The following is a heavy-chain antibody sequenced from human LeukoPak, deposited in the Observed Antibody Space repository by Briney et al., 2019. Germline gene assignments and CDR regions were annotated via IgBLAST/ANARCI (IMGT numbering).Heavy chain of an antibody. D-gene: IGHD3-9*01. CDR3: ARERRDYFDWLSSEFDY. Sequence: GGSLRLSCAASGFTVSSNYMSWVRQAPGKGLEWVSVIYSGGSTYYADSVKGRFTISRDNSKNTLYLQMNSLRAEDTAVYYCARERRDYFDWLSSEFDYWGQGTLVTVSS. V-gene: IGHV3-53*01. CDR2: IYSGGST. CDR1: GFTVSSNY. J-gene: IGHJ4*02.